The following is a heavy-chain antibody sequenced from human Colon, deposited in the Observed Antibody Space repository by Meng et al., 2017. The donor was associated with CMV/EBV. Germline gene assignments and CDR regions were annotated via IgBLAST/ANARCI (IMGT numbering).Heavy chain of an antibody. J-gene: IGHJ4*02. Sequence: SETLSLTCTVSGYSISSGYYWAWIRQPPGKGLEWIAQIYHTGTTLYNPSLKTRVTMSVDTSKNQFSLTLTAVTAADTAVYYCSRQARDWGPGTLVTVSS. CDR1: GYSISSGYY. CDR2: IYHTGTT. V-gene: IGHV4-38-2*02. CDR3: SRQARD.